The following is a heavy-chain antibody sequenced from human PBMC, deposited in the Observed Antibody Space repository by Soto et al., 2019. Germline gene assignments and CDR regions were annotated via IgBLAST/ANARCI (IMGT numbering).Heavy chain of an antibody. J-gene: IGHJ3*02. CDR2: IYYDGSNE. CDR1: EFTFSNFG. V-gene: IGHV3-33*01. Sequence: QVQLVESGGGVGQPGRSLRLSCAASEFTFSNFGMHWVRQAPGKGLEWVVVIYYDGSNENYADCVKGRFTISRDNSKNTLYLQMNSLRAEDTDVYYCARVDVVVAADAFDIWGQGTMVTVSS. CDR3: ARVDVVVAADAFDI. D-gene: IGHD2-15*01.